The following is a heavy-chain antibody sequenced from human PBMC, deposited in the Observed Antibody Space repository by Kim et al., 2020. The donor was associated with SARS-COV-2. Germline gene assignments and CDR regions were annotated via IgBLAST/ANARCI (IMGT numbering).Heavy chain of an antibody. D-gene: IGHD6-19*01. CDR3: AKDGVSGWYVDYYYYYGMDV. CDR2: ISGSGGST. J-gene: IGHJ6*02. V-gene: IGHV3-23*01. CDR1: GFTFSSYA. Sequence: GGSLRLSFAASGFTFSSYAMSWVRQAPGKGLEWVSAISGSGGSTYYADSVKGRFTISRDNSKNTLYLQMNSLRAEDTAVYYCAKDGVSGWYVDYYYYYGMDVWGQGTTVTVSS.